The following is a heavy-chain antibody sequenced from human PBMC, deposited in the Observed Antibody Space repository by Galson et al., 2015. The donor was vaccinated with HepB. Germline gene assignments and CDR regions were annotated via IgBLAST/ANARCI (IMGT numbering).Heavy chain of an antibody. CDR1: GGSISSSNYY. D-gene: IGHD4/OR15-4a*01. CDR2: IYYSGST. CDR3: AGHVRSAKYYMDV. Sequence: ETLSLTCTVSGGSISSSNYYWGWIRQPPGKGLEWIGSIYYSGSTYYNPSLKSRVTISVDTSKNQFSLKLSSVTVADTAVYYCAGHVRSAKYYMDVWGKGTTVTVSS. V-gene: IGHV4-39*01. J-gene: IGHJ6*03.